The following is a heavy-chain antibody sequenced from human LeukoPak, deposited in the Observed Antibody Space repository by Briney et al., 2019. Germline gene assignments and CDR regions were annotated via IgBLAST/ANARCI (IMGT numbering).Heavy chain of an antibody. Sequence: GASETVSCKASGGTFSSYAISWVRQAPGQGLEWMGGIIPIFGTANYAQKFQGRVTITADESTSTAYMELSSLRSEDTAVYYCARDSQYYDILTGYPYYNPGGYGMDVWGQGTTVTVSS. V-gene: IGHV1-69*01. J-gene: IGHJ6*02. D-gene: IGHD3-9*01. CDR3: ARDSQYYDILTGYPYYNPGGYGMDV. CDR2: IIPIFGTA. CDR1: GGTFSSYA.